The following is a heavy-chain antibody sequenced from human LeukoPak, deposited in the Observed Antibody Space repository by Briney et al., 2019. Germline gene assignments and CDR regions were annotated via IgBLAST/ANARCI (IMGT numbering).Heavy chain of an antibody. J-gene: IGHJ5*02. Sequence: GGSLRLSCAASGFTFSSYNMMWVRQAPGKGLELVSSISFSSSDIHYADSVKGRFTISRDNAEKSLYLQMNSLRAEDTAVYYCASLISYGGPSWGQGTLVIVSS. V-gene: IGHV3-21*01. CDR3: ASLISYGGPS. D-gene: IGHD4-23*01. CDR1: GFTFSSYN. CDR2: ISFSSSDI.